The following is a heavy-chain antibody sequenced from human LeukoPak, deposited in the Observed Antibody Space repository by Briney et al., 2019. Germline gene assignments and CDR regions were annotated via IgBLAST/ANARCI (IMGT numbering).Heavy chain of an antibody. D-gene: IGHD1-26*01. CDR1: GFTFDDYG. J-gene: IGHJ4*02. V-gene: IGHV3-23*01. Sequence: GGSLRLSCAASGFTFDDYGMSWVRQAPGKGLEWVSAISGSGGRIYYGASVKGRFTISRDNSKNTLNLQMNSLYYCATSKYSGSYWGQGTLVTVSS. CDR3: SY. CDR2: ISGSGGRI.